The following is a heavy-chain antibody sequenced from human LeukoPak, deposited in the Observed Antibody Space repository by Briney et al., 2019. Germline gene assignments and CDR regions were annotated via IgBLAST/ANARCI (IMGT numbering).Heavy chain of an antibody. Sequence: PGGSLRLSCAASGFTFDDCAMQWVRQAPGKGLEWVSGISWNSGSIGYADSVKGRFTISRDNAKNSLYLQMNSLRAEDTALYYCAKDIHSNYEWTLIVYWGQGTLVTVSS. CDR2: ISWNSGSI. J-gene: IGHJ4*02. CDR3: AKDIHSNYEWTLIVY. V-gene: IGHV3-9*01. D-gene: IGHD4-11*01. CDR1: GFTFDDCA.